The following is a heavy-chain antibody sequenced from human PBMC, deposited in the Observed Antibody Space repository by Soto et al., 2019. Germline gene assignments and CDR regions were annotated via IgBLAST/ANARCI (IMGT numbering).Heavy chain of an antibody. CDR1: GFTFDDYA. CDR3: AKGESSGWFGNWSDP. CDR2: INWNSGSR. D-gene: IGHD6-19*01. V-gene: IGHV3-9*01. Sequence: GGSLRLSCAASGFTFDDYAMYWVRQAPGKGLEWVSGINWNSGSRGYADSVKARFTISRDNAKNSLYLQMNSLRAEDTALYYCAKGESSGWFGNWSDPWGQGTLVTVYS. J-gene: IGHJ5*02.